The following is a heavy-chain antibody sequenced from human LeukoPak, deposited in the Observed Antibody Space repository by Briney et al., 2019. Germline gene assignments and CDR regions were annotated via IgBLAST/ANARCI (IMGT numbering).Heavy chain of an antibody. CDR1: GFTFSSYG. Sequence: PGRSLRLSCAASGFTFSSYGMHWVRQAPGKGLEWVAVIWSDGSNKYHADSVKGRFTISRDNSKNTLYLQMNSLRAEDTAVYYCARAELPAAIKSGAFDIWGQGTMVTVSS. V-gene: IGHV3-33*01. D-gene: IGHD2-2*01. CDR2: IWSDGSNK. J-gene: IGHJ3*02. CDR3: ARAELPAAIKSGAFDI.